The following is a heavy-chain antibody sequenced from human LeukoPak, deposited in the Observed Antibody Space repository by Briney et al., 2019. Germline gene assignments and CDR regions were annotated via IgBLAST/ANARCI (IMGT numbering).Heavy chain of an antibody. CDR2: IYTSGST. CDR3: AREPSGYQYNWFDP. J-gene: IGHJ5*02. V-gene: IGHV4-4*07. Sequence: SETLCLTCTVSGGSISSYYWSWIRQPAGKGLEWIGRIYTSGSTNYNPSLKSRVTMSVDTSTTQFSLKLSSVTAADTAVYYCAREPSGYQYNWFDPWGQGTLVTVSS. CDR1: GGSISSYY. D-gene: IGHD3-22*01.